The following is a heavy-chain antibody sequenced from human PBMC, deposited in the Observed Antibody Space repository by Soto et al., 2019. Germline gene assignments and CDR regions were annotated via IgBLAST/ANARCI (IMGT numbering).Heavy chain of an antibody. CDR2: ISYDGSNK. CDR3: ARPYWDYDSSGSNNWFDP. D-gene: IGHD3-22*01. Sequence: QTGGSLRLSCAASGFTFSSYAMHWVRQAPGKGLEWVAVISYDGSNKYYADSVKGRFTISRDNSKNTLYLQMNSLRAEDTAVYYCARPYWDYDSSGSNNWFDPWGQGTLVTVSS. CDR1: GFTFSSYA. V-gene: IGHV3-30-3*01. J-gene: IGHJ5*02.